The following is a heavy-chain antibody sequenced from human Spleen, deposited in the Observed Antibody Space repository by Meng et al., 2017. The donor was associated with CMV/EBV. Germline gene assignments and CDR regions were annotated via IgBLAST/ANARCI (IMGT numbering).Heavy chain of an antibody. CDR2: ISYDGSNK. J-gene: IGHJ4*02. CDR1: GFTFSSYA. CDR3: AREDVILGAKNLDH. Sequence: GGSLRLSCAASGFTFSSYAMHWVRQAPGKGLEWVAVISYDGSNKYYADSVKGRFTISRDDAKNSLFLQMNSLRAEDTGVYYCAREDVILGAKNLDHWGQGTLVTVSS. D-gene: IGHD1-26*01. V-gene: IGHV3-30-3*01.